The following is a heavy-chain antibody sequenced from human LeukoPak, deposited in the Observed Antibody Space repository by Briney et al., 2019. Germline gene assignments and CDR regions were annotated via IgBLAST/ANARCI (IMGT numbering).Heavy chain of an antibody. Sequence: GGSLRLSCAASGFTFSNSGMSWVRQAPGKGLEWVANIKQDGSEKYYVDSVKGRLTISRDNAKNSLYLQMNSLRAEDTAVYYCARGIVGATAYFDYWGQGTLVTVSS. CDR3: ARGIVGATAYFDY. CDR2: IKQDGSEK. D-gene: IGHD1-26*01. V-gene: IGHV3-7*01. J-gene: IGHJ4*02. CDR1: GFTFSNSG.